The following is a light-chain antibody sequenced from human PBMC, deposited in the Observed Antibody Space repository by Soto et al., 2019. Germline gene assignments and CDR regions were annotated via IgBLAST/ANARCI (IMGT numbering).Light chain of an antibody. CDR3: QQYGCSLRT. Sequence: EIVLTQSPGTLSLSPGEGATLSCRASQSVSSSLAWYQQKRGQAPRLLIHGASSRATGIPDRFSGSGSGTDFTLTISRLEPEDFAVYYCQQYGCSLRTFGQGTKVEVK. CDR1: QSVSSS. CDR2: GAS. V-gene: IGKV3-20*01. J-gene: IGKJ1*01.